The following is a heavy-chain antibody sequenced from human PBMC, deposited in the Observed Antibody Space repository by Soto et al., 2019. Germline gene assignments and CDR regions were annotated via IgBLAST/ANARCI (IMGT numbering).Heavy chain of an antibody. CDR2: IIPIFGTA. V-gene: IGHV1-69*13. J-gene: IGHJ6*03. Sequence: SVKVSCKASGGTFSSYAISWVRQAPGQGLEWMGGIIPIFGTANYAQKFQGRVTITADESTSTAYMELSSLRAEDTALYYCAKVPDSSGFRGVGYYYYYMDVWGKGTTVTVSS. D-gene: IGHD6-19*01. CDR1: GGTFSSYA. CDR3: AKVPDSSGFRGVGYYYYYMDV.